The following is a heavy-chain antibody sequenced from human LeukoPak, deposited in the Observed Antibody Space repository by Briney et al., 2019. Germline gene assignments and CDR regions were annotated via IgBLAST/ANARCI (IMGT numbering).Heavy chain of an antibody. D-gene: IGHD3-3*01. CDR1: GYTFTGYY. Sequence: ASVKVSCKASGYTFTGYYMHWVRQAPGQGLEWMGWINPNSGGTNYAQKFQGRVTMARDTSISTAYMELSRLRSDDTAVYYCARGFWPPRKNWFDPWGQGTLVTVSS. V-gene: IGHV1-2*02. J-gene: IGHJ5*02. CDR2: INPNSGGT. CDR3: ARGFWPPRKNWFDP.